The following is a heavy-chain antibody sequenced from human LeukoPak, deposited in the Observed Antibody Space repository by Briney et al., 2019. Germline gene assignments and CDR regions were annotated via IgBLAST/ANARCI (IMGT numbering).Heavy chain of an antibody. J-gene: IGHJ4*02. CDR3: GQDRYDSSEGWIAY. D-gene: IGHD3-22*01. V-gene: IGHV3-30*18. Sequence: PGGSLTLSCVASGFTFSNYGMHWVRQAPGQGREGVAVISNDESNKSYEDSVKVRFTISRDNSTNTLYLQMQSISAGDTAVYYWGQDRYDSSEGWIAYGGRGPLVPVPS. CDR1: GFTFSNYG. CDR2: ISNDESNK.